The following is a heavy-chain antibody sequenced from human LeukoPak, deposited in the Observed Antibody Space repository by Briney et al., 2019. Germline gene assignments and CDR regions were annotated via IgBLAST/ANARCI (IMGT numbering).Heavy chain of an antibody. Sequence: SETLSLTCTVSGGSISSYYWSWIRQPPGKGLEWIGYTYYSGSTNYNPSLKSRVTISVDTSKNQFSLKLSSVTAADTAVYYCARVKDYYYYYMDVWGKGTTVTVSS. CDR2: TYYSGST. J-gene: IGHJ6*03. CDR3: ARVKDYYYYYMDV. V-gene: IGHV4-59*01. CDR1: GGSISSYY.